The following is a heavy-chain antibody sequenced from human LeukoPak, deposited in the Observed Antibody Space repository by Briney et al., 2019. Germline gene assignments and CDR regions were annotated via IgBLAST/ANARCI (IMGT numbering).Heavy chain of an antibody. V-gene: IGHV4-34*01. CDR2: INHSGGT. CDR1: GGSFSSYY. D-gene: IGHD6-19*01. J-gene: IGHJ4*02. CDR3: ASERKYSSGRWDYYFDY. Sequence: SETLSLTCAVYGGSFSSYYWGWIRQPPGKGLEWIGEINHSGGTNYNPSLKSRVTISVDTPKNQFSLKLSSVTAADTAVYYCASERKYSSGRWDYYFDYWGQGTLVTVSS.